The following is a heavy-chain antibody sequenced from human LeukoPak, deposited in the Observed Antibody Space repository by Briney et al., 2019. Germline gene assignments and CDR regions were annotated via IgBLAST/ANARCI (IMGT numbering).Heavy chain of an antibody. Sequence: GGSLRLSCAASGFTFSNDWMHWVRQPPGKGLVWVSRINGDGSSTTYADSVKGRFTISGDNAKNTLYLQMNSLRAEDTAVYYCAGLGYCTSTNCYIDYWGQGTVVTVS. CDR1: GFTFSNDW. CDR2: INGDGSST. CDR3: AGLGYCTSTNCYIDY. D-gene: IGHD2-2*02. V-gene: IGHV3-74*01. J-gene: IGHJ4*02.